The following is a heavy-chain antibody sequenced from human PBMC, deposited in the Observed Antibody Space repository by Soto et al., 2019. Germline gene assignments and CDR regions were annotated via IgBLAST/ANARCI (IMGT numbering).Heavy chain of an antibody. CDR2: INHSGST. J-gene: IGHJ4*02. CDR3: ARVYRHYTAG. CDR1: GGSFSGYY. V-gene: IGHV4-34*01. D-gene: IGHD3-3*01. Sequence: SETLSLTCAVYGGSFSGYYWSWIRQPPGKGLEWIGEINHSGSTNYNPSLKSRVTISVDTPKNQFSLKLSSVTAADTAVYYCARVYRHYTAGWGQGTLVTVSS.